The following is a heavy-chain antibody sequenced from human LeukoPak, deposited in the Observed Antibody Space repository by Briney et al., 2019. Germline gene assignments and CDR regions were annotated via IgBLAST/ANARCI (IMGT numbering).Heavy chain of an antibody. CDR2: IKSKTDGGTT. V-gene: IGHV3-15*01. D-gene: IGHD3-3*01. J-gene: IGHJ5*02. Sequence: GGSLRLSCAASGFTFSNAWMSWVRQAPGKGLEWVGRIKSKTDGGTTDYAAPVKGRFTISRDDSKNTLYLQMNSLRAEDTAVYYCAGGYSITIFGTGNWFDPWGQGTLVTVSS. CDR1: GFTFSNAW. CDR3: AGGYSITIFGTGNWFDP.